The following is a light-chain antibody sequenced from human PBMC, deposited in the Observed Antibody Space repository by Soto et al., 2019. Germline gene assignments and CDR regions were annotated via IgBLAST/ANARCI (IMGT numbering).Light chain of an antibody. J-gene: IGKJ5*01. V-gene: IGKV3-20*01. CDR2: GTS. CDR3: QQYGNSLLA. Sequence: IGLTQAPCTLSLAALERGTLSLMASQSVSSSYLAWYQQKPGQAPRLLIYGTSTRATGVPARFSGSGSGTEFTLTLSSLEPEDFAVYYCQQYGNSLLAFGQGTRLEIK. CDR1: QSVSSSY.